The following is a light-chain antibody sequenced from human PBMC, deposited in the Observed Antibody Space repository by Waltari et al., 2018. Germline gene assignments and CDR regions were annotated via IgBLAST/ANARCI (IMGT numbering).Light chain of an antibody. CDR3: CSYAGRYTHVV. V-gene: IGLV2-11*01. CDR1: SSDVGGYAY. Sequence: QSALTQPRSVSGSPGQSVTISCTGPSSDVGGYAYVSWYQPHPGKAPKLIICDVTKRPSGVPDRFSGSKSGNTASLTISGLQAEDEADYYCCSYAGRYTHVVFGGGTKLTVL. CDR2: DVT. J-gene: IGLJ2*01.